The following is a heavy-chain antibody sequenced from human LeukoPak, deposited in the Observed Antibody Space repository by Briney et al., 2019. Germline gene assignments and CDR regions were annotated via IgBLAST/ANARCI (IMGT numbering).Heavy chain of an antibody. Sequence: GGSLRLSCAASGFTFSSYGMSWVRQAPGKGLEWVSAISGSGGSTYYADSVKGRFTISRDNSKNTLYLQMNSLRAEDTAVYYCAKGSGYGLLGSHDYWGQGTLVTVSS. CDR2: ISGSGGST. V-gene: IGHV3-23*01. J-gene: IGHJ4*02. D-gene: IGHD5-12*01. CDR1: GFTFSSYG. CDR3: AKGSGYGLLGSHDY.